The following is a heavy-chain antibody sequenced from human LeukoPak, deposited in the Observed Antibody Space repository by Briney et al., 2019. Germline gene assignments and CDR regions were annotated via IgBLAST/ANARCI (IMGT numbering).Heavy chain of an antibody. D-gene: IGHD3-16*01. J-gene: IGHJ4*02. CDR3: GRAFPPLRTSSAGDL. V-gene: IGHV3-21*01. CDR1: GFTFSDYD. Sequence: GGSLRLSCSASGFTFSDYDMNWVRQAPGRGLEWVSSISYLSSHVYYGDSVKGRFSISRGNAKNSLYLQMNSLGAEDTAIYYCGRAFPPLRTSSAGDLWGQGILVTVSS. CDR2: ISYLSSHV.